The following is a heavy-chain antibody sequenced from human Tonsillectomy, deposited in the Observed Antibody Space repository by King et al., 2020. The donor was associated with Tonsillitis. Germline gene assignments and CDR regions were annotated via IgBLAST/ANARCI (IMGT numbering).Heavy chain of an antibody. Sequence: VQLVQSGGGLVKTGGSLRLSCADSGFTFISYSMNWFRQDPGKGLDWVSSSISSSIYIYYADSVNGRFTISRDNAKNSLYLQMNSVRAEDTAVYYCARGSSGYGIWGQGTMVTVSS. V-gene: IGHV3-21*01. CDR3: ARGSSGYGI. J-gene: IGHJ3*02. D-gene: IGHD3-22*01. CDR1: GFTFISYS. CDR2: SISSSIYI.